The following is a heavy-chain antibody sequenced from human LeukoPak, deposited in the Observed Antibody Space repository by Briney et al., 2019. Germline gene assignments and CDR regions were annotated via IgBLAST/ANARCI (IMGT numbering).Heavy chain of an antibody. CDR2: INPSGGST. V-gene: IGHV1-46*01. CDR1: GYTFTSYY. D-gene: IGHD6-19*01. J-gene: IGHJ4*02. CDR3: ANGYSSGWYGVY. Sequence: ASVKVSCKASGYTFTSYYMHWVRQAPGQGLEWMGIINPSGGSTSYAQKLQGRVTMTRDTSTSTVYMELSSLRSEDTAVYYCANGYSSGWYGVYWGQGTLVTVSS.